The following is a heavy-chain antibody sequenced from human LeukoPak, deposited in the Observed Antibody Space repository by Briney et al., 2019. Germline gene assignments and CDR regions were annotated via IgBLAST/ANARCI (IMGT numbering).Heavy chain of an antibody. J-gene: IGHJ4*02. CDR2: IYPGDSDT. CDR1: GYSFTRNW. Sequence: GESLKISCKGSGYSFTRNWIGWVRQMPGKGLEWMGIIYPGDSDTRYSPSFQGQVTISADKSISTAYLQWSSLKASDTAMYYCARTRVRYGSGSYTRYFDYWGQGTLVTVSS. CDR3: ARTRVRYGSGSYTRYFDY. V-gene: IGHV5-51*01. D-gene: IGHD3-10*01.